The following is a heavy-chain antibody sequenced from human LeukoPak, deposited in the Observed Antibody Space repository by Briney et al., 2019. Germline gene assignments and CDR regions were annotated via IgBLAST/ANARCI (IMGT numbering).Heavy chain of an antibody. CDR1: GGSLGFSY. Sequence: SETQSLTCTVSGGSLGFSYWGWTRQPAGKGLEWRGRIFAGGSTDYKASLKSGLTMSVDTSKNQFSLKLSSVAPGAPVVFYGARRNGDWFDPLSQGTLVTVSS. CDR3: ARRNGDWFDP. J-gene: IGHJ5*02. CDR2: IFAGGST. D-gene: IGHD4-17*01. V-gene: IGHV4-4*07.